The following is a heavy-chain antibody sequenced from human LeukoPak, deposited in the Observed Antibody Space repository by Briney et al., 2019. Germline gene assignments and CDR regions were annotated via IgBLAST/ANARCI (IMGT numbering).Heavy chain of an antibody. V-gene: IGHV4-4*07. J-gene: IGHJ4*02. CDR3: ARVDLRAAFFDY. D-gene: IGHD2-15*01. CDR1: GESISSYY. Sequence: SETLSLTCTVSGESISSYYWTWIRQPAGKGLEWIGRIYTSGNTGYNPSLKSRVTMSVDTSKNQFSPNLSSVTAADTAVYYCARVDLRAAFFDYWGQGTLVTVSS. CDR2: IYTSGNT.